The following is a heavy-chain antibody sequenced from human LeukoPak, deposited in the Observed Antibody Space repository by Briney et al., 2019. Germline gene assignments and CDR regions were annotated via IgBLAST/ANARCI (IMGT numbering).Heavy chain of an antibody. D-gene: IGHD6-19*01. J-gene: IGHJ4*02. CDR3: ARVGRIAVAGTSQFDY. CDR1: GGSISSSSYY. V-gene: IGHV4-39*07. CDR2: IYYSGST. Sequence: PSETLSLTCTVSGGSISSSSYYWGWIRQPPGKGLEWIVSIYYSGSTYYNPSLKSRVTISVDTSKNQFSLKLSSVTAADTAVYYCARVGRIAVAGTSQFDYWGQGTLVTVSS.